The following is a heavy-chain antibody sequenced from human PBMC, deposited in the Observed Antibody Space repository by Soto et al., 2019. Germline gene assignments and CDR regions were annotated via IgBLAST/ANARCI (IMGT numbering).Heavy chain of an antibody. J-gene: IGHJ4*02. Sequence: GGSLRLSCAASGSTFSCLGMNWVRQPPGKGPEWVAVIWCDGSIKYYAESVKGRFSISRDNSKNTLYLNMNSLRTEDTAVYYCARDGGSHGPSYFDSWGQGSQVTVSS. CDR1: GSTFSCLG. D-gene: IGHD3-16*01. V-gene: IGHV3-33*01. CDR3: ARDGGSHGPSYFDS. CDR2: IWCDGSIK.